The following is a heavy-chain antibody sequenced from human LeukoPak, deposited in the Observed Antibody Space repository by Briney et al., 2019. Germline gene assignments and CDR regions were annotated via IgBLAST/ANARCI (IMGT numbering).Heavy chain of an antibody. CDR3: VKDPRSSGWFHWFDP. V-gene: IGHV3-64D*06. J-gene: IGHJ5*02. D-gene: IGHD6-19*01. Sequence: GGSLRLSCSASGFTFSSYAMHWVRRAPGKGLEYVSAISSNGGSTYYADSVKGRFTISRDNSKNTLYLQMSSLRAEDTAVYYCVKDPRSSGWFHWFDPWGQGTLVTVSS. CDR2: ISSNGGST. CDR1: GFTFSSYA.